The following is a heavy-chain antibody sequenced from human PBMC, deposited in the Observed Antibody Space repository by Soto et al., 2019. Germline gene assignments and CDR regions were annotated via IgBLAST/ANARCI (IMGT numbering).Heavy chain of an antibody. J-gene: IGHJ4*02. V-gene: IGHV1-8*01. CDR2: RNPNSGNT. D-gene: IGHD3-10*01. CDR3: ARGGVFFFAAPTNPFDY. CDR1: GYTFTSYD. Sequence: QVQLVQSGAEVKKPGASVKVSCKPSGYTFTSYDINWVRQATGQGLEWMGWRNPNSGNTGYAQKFQGRVTMTRNTSISTAYMELSSLRSEDTAVYYCARGGVFFFAAPTNPFDYWGQGTLVTVSS.